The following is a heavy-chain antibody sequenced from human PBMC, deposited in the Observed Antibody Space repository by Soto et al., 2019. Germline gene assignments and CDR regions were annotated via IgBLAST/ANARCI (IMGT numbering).Heavy chain of an antibody. J-gene: IGHJ4*02. CDR3: AKGDTGYSSAHLYS. V-gene: IGHV3-9*01. D-gene: IGHD6-25*01. CDR1: GFTFDDYA. CDR2: ISWNSDTI. Sequence: PGGSLRLSCAASGFTFDDYAMHWVRQAPGKGLEWVSGISWNSDTIVYADSVKGRFTISRDNTRNSLYLQMNSLRADDTALYYCAKGDTGYSSAHLYSWGQGTLVTVSS.